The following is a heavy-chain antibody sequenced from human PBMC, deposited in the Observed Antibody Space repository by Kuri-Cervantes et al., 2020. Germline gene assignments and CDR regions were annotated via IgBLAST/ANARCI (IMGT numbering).Heavy chain of an antibody. CDR3: ARGHNVFDY. V-gene: IGHV3-7*01. Sequence: GGSLRLSCATSGFTFDSFAMNWVRQAPGKGLEWVANIKQDGSEKYYVDSVRGRFTISRDNAKNSLYLQMTSLRAEDTAVYYCARGHNVFDYWGQGTLVTVSS. CDR2: IKQDGSEK. J-gene: IGHJ4*02. D-gene: IGHD1-1*01. CDR1: GFTFDSFA.